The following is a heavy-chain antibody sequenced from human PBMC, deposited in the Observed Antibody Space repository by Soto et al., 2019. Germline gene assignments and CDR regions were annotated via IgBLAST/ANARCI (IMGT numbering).Heavy chain of an antibody. V-gene: IGHV4-39*01. CDR2: INYSGST. Sequence: SDILSLTSITRSDPLDSRLSHCGWNSTPPGAGREWIWIINYSGSTYYNPSLQSRLTISVDTSNNQFSLTLSSVTAADTAVYYCAKLAGYCSGTCCYGHYAMDVKGQCTPVTVS. J-gene: IGHJ6*02. CDR3: AKLAGYCSGTCCYGHYAMDV. D-gene: IGHD2-2*01. CDR1: SDPLDSRLSH.